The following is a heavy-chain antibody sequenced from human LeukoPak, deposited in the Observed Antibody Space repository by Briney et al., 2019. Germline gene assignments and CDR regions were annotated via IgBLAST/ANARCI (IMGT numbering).Heavy chain of an antibody. CDR3: AKSKGQFYYFDY. CDR2: INSDGSST. V-gene: IGHV3-74*01. CDR1: GFTFSSYW. J-gene: IGHJ4*02. Sequence: GGSLRLSCAASGFTFSSYWMHWVRQAPGKGLVWVSRINSDGSSTSYADSVKGRFTISRDNAKNTLYLQMNSLRAEDTAVYYCAKSKGQFYYFDYWGQGTLVTVSS. D-gene: IGHD3-3*01.